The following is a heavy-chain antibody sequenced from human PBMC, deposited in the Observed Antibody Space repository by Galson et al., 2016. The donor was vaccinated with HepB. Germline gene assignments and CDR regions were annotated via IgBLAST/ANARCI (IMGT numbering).Heavy chain of an antibody. CDR1: GFTFGDYA. CDR2: ISGSGDRR. Sequence: SLRLSCAASGFTFGDYAMSWVRQAPGKGLEWVSVISGSGDRRYYADSVKGRFIISRDNSKNTVYLQMNSLRVEDTAVYYCAKDLDIVVVPSAIDYWGQGTLVTVSS. V-gene: IGHV3-23*01. D-gene: IGHD2-2*01. J-gene: IGHJ4*02. CDR3: AKDLDIVVVPSAIDY.